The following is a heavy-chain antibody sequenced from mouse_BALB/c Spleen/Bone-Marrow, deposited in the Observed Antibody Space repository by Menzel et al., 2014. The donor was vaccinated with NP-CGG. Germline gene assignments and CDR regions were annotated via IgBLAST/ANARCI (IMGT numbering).Heavy chain of an antibody. CDR3: SRGGNFDVMDY. CDR1: GYTFTSYY. J-gene: IGHJ4*01. D-gene: IGHD2-1*01. CDR2: INPSNGAN. V-gene: IGHV1S81*02. Sequence: QVQLQQSGAELVKPGASVKLSCKASGYTFTSYYRFWVKQRPGRGLEWIGGINPSNGANNFNEKFKSKATLTVDKSSSTAYMQLSSLTSEDSAVYYCSRGGNFDVMDYWGQGTSVTVSS.